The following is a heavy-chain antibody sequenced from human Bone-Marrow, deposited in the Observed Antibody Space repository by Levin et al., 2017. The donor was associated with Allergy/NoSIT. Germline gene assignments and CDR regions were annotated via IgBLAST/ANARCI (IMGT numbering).Heavy chain of an antibody. V-gene: IGHV3-7*04. Sequence: HSGGSLRLSCAASESTFSTYWMSWVRQAPGKGLEWLANINQDGSAKDYVNSVKGRFTISRDNAKNSLYLQMNSLRAEDTAVYYCAKDAYSKGDYWGQGTLVTVSS. D-gene: IGHD4-11*01. CDR2: INQDGSAK. J-gene: IGHJ4*02. CDR1: ESTFSTYW. CDR3: AKDAYSKGDY.